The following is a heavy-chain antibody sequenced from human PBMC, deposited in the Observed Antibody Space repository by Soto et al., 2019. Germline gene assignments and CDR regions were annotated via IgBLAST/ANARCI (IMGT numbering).Heavy chain of an antibody. J-gene: IGHJ4*02. CDR2: VNPINGNT. V-gene: IGHV1-2*02. CDR1: GYSFSEFR. Sequence: QVQLVQSGAEVKKPGASEKVSCKTSGYSFSEFRMHWVRQAPGQGLEWMGWVNPINGNTNYAQDFQGRVTMTRDASTKTVYMELSSLKSDDTSTVYCARENWHFDYWGQGTLITVSS. CDR3: ARENWHFDY.